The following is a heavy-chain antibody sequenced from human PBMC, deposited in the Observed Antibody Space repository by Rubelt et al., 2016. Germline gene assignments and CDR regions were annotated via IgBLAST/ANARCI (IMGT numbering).Heavy chain of an antibody. D-gene: IGHD4-11*01. CDR3: ARTRRTTVTTEYGMDV. J-gene: IGHJ6*02. Sequence: GRFTISRDNAKNTLYLQMNSLRAEDTAVYYCARTRRTTVTTEYGMDVWGQGTTVTVSS. V-gene: IGHV3-74*01.